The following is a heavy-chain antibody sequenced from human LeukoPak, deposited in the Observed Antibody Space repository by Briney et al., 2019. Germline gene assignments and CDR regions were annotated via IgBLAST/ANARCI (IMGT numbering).Heavy chain of an antibody. Sequence: ASVKVSCKASGYTFTSYGISWVRQAPGQGLEWMGWISAYNGNTNYAQKLQGRVTMTTDTSTSTAYMELRSLRSDDTAVYYCARGGDEWGYNRGFWFDPWGQGTLVTVSS. J-gene: IGHJ5*02. D-gene: IGHD6-13*01. CDR2: ISAYNGNT. V-gene: IGHV1-18*01. CDR1: GYTFTSYG. CDR3: ARGGDEWGYNRGFWFDP.